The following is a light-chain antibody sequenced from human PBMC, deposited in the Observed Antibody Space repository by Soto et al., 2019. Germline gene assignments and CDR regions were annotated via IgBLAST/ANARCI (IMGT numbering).Light chain of an antibody. V-gene: IGKV1-5*03. Sequence: DIQLTQSPSFLSASVGDRVTITCRASQSIGNWLAWYQQKPGKAPNLMIYKASSLESGVPSRFSGSRSGTEFTLTISSLQPDDVVRYYCQQYNEYPLTLGGGTKVDIK. CDR2: KAS. J-gene: IGKJ4*01. CDR3: QQYNEYPLT. CDR1: QSIGNW.